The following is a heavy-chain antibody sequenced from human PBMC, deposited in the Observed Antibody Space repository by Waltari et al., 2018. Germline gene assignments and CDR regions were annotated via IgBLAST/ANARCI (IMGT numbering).Heavy chain of an antibody. CDR2: IYHSGST. CDR3: ARRRYSSSSGVFDY. Sequence: QVQLQESGPGLVKPSETLSLTCAVSGYSISSGYYWGWIRQPPGKGLEWIGSIYHSGSTYYNPSLKSRVTISVDTSKNQFSLKLSSVTAADTAVYYCARRRYSSSSGVFDYWGQGTLVTVSS. CDR1: GYSISSGYY. V-gene: IGHV4-38-2*01. D-gene: IGHD6-6*01. J-gene: IGHJ4*02.